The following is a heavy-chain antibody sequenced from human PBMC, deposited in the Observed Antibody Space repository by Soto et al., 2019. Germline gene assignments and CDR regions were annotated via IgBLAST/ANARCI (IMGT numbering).Heavy chain of an antibody. V-gene: IGHV4-59*01. CDR3: ARRDGDDFDM. J-gene: IGHJ3*02. CDR1: GGSISNYY. CDR2: IYYSGST. Sequence: SETLSLTCTISGGSISNYYWSWIRQPPGKGLEWIGYIYYSGSTNYNPSLKSRVTISVDTSKNQFSLKLSSVTAADTAVYYCARRDGDDFDMWGQGTMVTVS.